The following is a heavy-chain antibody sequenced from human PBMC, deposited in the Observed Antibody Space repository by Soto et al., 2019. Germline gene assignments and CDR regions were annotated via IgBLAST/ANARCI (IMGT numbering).Heavy chain of an antibody. Sequence: QVQLQESGPGLVKPSQTLSLTCTVSGGSISNDNYYWSWIRQHPGKGLEWIGYIKNSGSTYYNPSRKSRATVSGDSSKNQFSLRLTSVSAADTAVYYCARVMANYFDFWGQGTLVIVSS. V-gene: IGHV4-31*03. CDR1: GGSISNDNYY. CDR2: IKNSGST. J-gene: IGHJ4*02. CDR3: ARVMANYFDF.